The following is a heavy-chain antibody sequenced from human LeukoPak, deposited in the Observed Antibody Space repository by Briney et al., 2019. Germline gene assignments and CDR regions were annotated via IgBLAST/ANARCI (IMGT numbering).Heavy chain of an antibody. Sequence: GGSLRLSCAASGFTFSSYMMNWVRQAPGKGLEWVSYISTGGGIRNYADSVKGRFTISRDNAKNSLDLQMNSLRAEDTAVYYCARAPTKFRRDWFDPWGQGTLVTVSS. D-gene: IGHD3-9*01. CDR2: ISTGGGIR. J-gene: IGHJ5*02. CDR3: ARAPTKFRRDWFDP. V-gene: IGHV3-48*03. CDR1: GFTFSSYM.